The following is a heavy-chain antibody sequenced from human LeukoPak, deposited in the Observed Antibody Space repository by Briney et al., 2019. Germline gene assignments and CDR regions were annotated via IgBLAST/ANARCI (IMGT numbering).Heavy chain of an antibody. CDR1: GFTFANYA. CDR3: AKDDAQYSSGWYYFDY. Sequence: GGSLRLSCAASGFTFANYAMSWVRQAPGKGLEWVSVIGNSGDSTYYADSAKGRFTISRDNSRNTLYLQMKSLRAEDTAVYYCAKDDAQYSSGWYYFDYWGQGTLVTVSS. J-gene: IGHJ4*02. CDR2: IGNSGDST. V-gene: IGHV3-23*01. D-gene: IGHD6-19*01.